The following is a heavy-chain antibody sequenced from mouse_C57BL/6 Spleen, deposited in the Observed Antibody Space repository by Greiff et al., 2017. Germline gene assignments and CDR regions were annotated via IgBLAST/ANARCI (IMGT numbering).Heavy chain of an antibody. Sequence: GGGLVQPKGSLKLSCAASGFTFNTYAMHLVRQAPGKGLEWVARIRSKSSNYATYYADSVKDRFTISRDDSQSMLYLQMNNLKTEDTAMYYCVRGTVVAFYYAMDYWGQGTSVTVSS. J-gene: IGHJ4*01. CDR2: IRSKSSNYAT. D-gene: IGHD1-1*01. V-gene: IGHV10-3*01. CDR1: GFTFNTYA. CDR3: VRGTVVAFYYAMDY.